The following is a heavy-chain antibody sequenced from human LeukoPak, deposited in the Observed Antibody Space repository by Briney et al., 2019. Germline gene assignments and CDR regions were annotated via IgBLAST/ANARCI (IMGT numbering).Heavy chain of an antibody. Sequence: SETLSLTCAVYGGSFSGYYWSWIRQPPGKGLEWIGEINHSGSTNYNPTLKSRVTISVDTSKNQFTLKLSSVTAADTAVYYCARGLGYWGQGTLVTVSS. V-gene: IGHV4-34*01. CDR1: GGSFSGYY. CDR2: INHSGST. J-gene: IGHJ4*02. CDR3: ARGLGY.